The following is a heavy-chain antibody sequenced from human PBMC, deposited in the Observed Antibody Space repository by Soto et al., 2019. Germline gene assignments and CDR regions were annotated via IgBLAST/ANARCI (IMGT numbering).Heavy chain of an antibody. CDR1: GFTFSSYS. Sequence: PGGSLRLSCAASGFTFSSYSMNWVRQAPGKGLEWVSYISSSSSTKYYADSVKGRFTISRDNAKNTLYLQMNSLRADDTAVYYCAIGGITLDTWGQGTLVTVPQ. J-gene: IGHJ5*02. CDR3: AIGGITLDT. V-gene: IGHV3-48*01. D-gene: IGHD3-10*01. CDR2: ISSSSSTK.